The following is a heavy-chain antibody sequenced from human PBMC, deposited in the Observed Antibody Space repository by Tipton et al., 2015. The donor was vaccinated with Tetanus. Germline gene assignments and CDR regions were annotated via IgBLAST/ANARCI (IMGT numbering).Heavy chain of an antibody. J-gene: IGHJ3*01. Sequence: TLSLTCTVSGDSMTRYYWSWIRQPPGKGLEWISYIFVSGSTNYNPALKSRVTISMDTSKNQISLNLTSVTAADTAVYFCARRSYCTSTRCFDAFDLWGQGTMVTVSS. CDR1: GDSMTRYY. D-gene: IGHD2-8*01. CDR2: IFVSGST. V-gene: IGHV4-59*07. CDR3: ARRSYCTSTRCFDAFDL.